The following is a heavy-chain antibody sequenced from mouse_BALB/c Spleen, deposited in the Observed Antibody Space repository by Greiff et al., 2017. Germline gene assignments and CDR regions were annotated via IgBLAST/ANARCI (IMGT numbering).Heavy chain of an antibody. J-gene: IGHJ3*01. CDR1: GYAFTNYL. D-gene: IGHD2-4*01. CDR3: ARWNDYDWFAY. CDR2: INPGSGGT. Sequence: VQLQQSGAELVRPGTSVKVSCKASGYAFTNYLIEWVKQRPGQGLEWIGVINPGSGGTNYNEKFKGKATLTADKSSSTAYMQLSSLTSDDSAVYFCARWNDYDWFAYWGQGTLVTVSA. V-gene: IGHV1-54*01.